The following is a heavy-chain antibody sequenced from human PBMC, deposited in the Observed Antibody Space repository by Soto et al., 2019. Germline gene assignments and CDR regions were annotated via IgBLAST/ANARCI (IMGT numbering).Heavy chain of an antibody. V-gene: IGHV1-69*13. D-gene: IGHD3-10*01. J-gene: IGHJ6*02. CDR3: ARDMTMVRSMDV. CDR2: IIPIFGTA. Sequence: VASVKVSCKASGGTFSSYAISWVRQAPGQGLEWMGGIIPIFGTANYAQKFQGRVTITADESTSTAYMELSSLRSEDTAVYYCARDMTMVRSMDVWGQGTTVTVSS. CDR1: GGTFSSYA.